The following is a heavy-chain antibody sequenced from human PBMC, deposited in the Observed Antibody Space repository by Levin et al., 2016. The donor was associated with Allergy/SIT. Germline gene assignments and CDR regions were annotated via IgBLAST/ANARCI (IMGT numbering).Heavy chain of an antibody. V-gene: IGHV1-2*02. J-gene: IGHJ4*02. Sequence: ASVKVSCKASGYTFTGYYMHWVRQAPGQGLEWMGWINPNSGGTNYAQKFQGRVTMTRDTSISTAYMELSRLRSDDTAVYYCAIVEQPASFVFDYWGQGTLVTVSS. CDR3: AIVEQPASFVFDY. CDR1: GYTFTGYY. D-gene: IGHD3-16*01. CDR2: INPNSGGT.